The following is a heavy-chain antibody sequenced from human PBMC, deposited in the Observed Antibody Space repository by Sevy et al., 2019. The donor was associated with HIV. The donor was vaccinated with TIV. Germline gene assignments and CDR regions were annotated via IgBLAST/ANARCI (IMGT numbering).Heavy chain of an antibody. CDR1: GFTFDDYT. D-gene: IGHD3-16*01. V-gene: IGHV3-43*01. J-gene: IGHJ1*01. CDR2: ISWDGGST. CDR3: VKDPRKYAGSLGDYFDH. Sequence: GGSLRLSCAASGFTFDDYTMHWVRQAPGKGLEWVSLISWDGGSTYYADSVKGRFTISRDNSKNSLYVEMSSLTVEDTAFYYCVKDPRKYAGSLGDYFDHWGQGTLVTVSS.